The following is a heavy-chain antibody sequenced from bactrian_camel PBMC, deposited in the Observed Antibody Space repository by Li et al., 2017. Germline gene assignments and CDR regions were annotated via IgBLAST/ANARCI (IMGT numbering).Heavy chain of an antibody. J-gene: IGHJ6*01. D-gene: IGHD6*01. CDR1: GFTFSSVY. CDR3: ATDLSSWYWASNFGY. V-gene: IGHV3S6*01. CDR2: IYLDGRDT. Sequence: HVQLVESGGGLMQPGGSLRLSCAASGFTFSSVYMMWVRQAPGKGLEWVSGIYLDGRDTYYADSGKGRFTISRDNAKNTMYLQMNSLQSEDTALYYCATDLSSWYWASNFGYWSQGTQVTVS.